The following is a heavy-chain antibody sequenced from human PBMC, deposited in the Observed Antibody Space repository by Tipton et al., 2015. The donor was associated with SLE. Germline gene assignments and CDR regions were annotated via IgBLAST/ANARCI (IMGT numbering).Heavy chain of an antibody. D-gene: IGHD2-15*01. Sequence: RSLRLSCTASGFTFGDYAMGWVRQAPGKGLEWVTFIRSRDYGGTPEYAASVRGRFTISRDDSRNIAYLQINGLKTEDTAVYYCTRVACSGGTCPDDYWGQGTLVTVSS. J-gene: IGHJ4*02. CDR1: GFTFGDYA. V-gene: IGHV3-49*04. CDR3: TRVACSGGTCPDDY. CDR2: IRSRDYGGTP.